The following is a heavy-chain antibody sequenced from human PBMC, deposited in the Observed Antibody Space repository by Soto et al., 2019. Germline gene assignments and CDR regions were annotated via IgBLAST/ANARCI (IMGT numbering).Heavy chain of an antibody. J-gene: IGHJ5*02. V-gene: IGHV4-61*05. CDR1: GGSISSSSYY. CDR2: IYYSGST. CDR3: AKSGAAAGTGYNWFDP. D-gene: IGHD6-13*01. Sequence: SETLSLTCTVSGGSISSSSYYWGWIRQPPGKGLEWIGYIYYSGSTNYNPSLKSRVTISVDTSKNQFSLNLISVTAADTAVYYCAKSGAAAGTGYNWFDPWGQGTLVTVSS.